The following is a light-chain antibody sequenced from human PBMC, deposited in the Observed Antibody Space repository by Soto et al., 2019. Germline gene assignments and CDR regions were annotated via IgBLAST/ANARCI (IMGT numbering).Light chain of an antibody. CDR3: AAWDDRLNAHNYV. V-gene: IGLV1-44*01. J-gene: IGLJ1*01. CDR2: SNN. CDR1: SSNIGSNT. Sequence: QSVLTQPPSASGTPGQRVTISCSGSSSNIGSNTVNWYQQLPGTAPKLLIYSNNQRPSGIPDRFSGSKSGTSASLAISGIKYEHEADYYCAAWDDRLNAHNYVFGTGTKVTVL.